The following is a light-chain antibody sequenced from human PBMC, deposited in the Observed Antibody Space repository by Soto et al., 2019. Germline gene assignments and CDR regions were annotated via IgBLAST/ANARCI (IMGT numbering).Light chain of an antibody. J-gene: IGKJ1*01. V-gene: IGKV3-15*01. Sequence: EIVMTQSPATLSVSPGERATPSCRASQSVSSNLAWYQQKPGQAPRLLIYGASTRATGIPARFSGSGSGTEFTLTISSLQSEEFAVYYCQQYNNWPRTFGQGTKVEIK. CDR3: QQYNNWPRT. CDR1: QSVSSN. CDR2: GAS.